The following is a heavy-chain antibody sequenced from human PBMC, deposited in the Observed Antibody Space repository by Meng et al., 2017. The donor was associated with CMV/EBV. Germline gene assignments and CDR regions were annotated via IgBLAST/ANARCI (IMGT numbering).Heavy chain of an antibody. D-gene: IGHD3-10*01. Sequence: GESLKISCAASGFTFSSYAMSWVRQAPGKGLEWVSAISGSGGSTYYADSVKGRFTISRDNSKNTLYLQMNSLRAEDTAVYYCARDSHRGILWFGGWFDPWGQGTLVTVSS. CDR2: ISGSGGST. J-gene: IGHJ5*02. V-gene: IGHV3-23*01. CDR3: ARDSHRGILWFGGWFDP. CDR1: GFTFSSYA.